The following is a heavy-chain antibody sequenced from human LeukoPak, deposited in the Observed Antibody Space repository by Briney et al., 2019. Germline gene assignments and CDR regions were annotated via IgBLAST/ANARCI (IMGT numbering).Heavy chain of an antibody. D-gene: IGHD3-10*01. CDR3: ASFRGGYTAPFDY. V-gene: IGHV1-69*04. Sequence: RASVKVSCKASGYTFTNYGISWVRQAPGQGLVWMGRIIPILDIANYAQKFQGRVTITADESTSTAYMELSSLRSEDTAVYYCASFRGGYTAPFDYWGQGTLVTVSS. J-gene: IGHJ4*02. CDR1: GYTFTNYG. CDR2: IIPILDIA.